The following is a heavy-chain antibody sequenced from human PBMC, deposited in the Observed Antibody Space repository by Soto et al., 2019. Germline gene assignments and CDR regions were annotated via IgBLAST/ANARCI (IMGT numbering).Heavy chain of an antibody. CDR2: IYYSGST. D-gene: IGHD6-19*01. V-gene: IGHV4-59*01. J-gene: IGHJ6*03. CDR3: ARVLWGVAGTMRDYYYYMDV. Sequence: SETLSLTCTVSGGSISSYYWSWIRQPPGKGLEWIGYIYYSGSTNYNPSLKSRVTISVDTSKNQFSLKLSSVTAADTAVYYCARVLWGVAGTMRDYYYYMDVWGKGTTVTVSS. CDR1: GGSISSYY.